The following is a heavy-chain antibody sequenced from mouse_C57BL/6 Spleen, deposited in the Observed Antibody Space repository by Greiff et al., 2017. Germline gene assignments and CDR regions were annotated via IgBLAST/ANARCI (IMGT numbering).Heavy chain of an antibody. D-gene: IGHD1-1*01. CDR3: ARLNYYGSSYRYAMDY. CDR2: ISYDGSN. J-gene: IGHJ4*01. V-gene: IGHV3-6*01. CDR1: GYSITSGYY. Sequence: EVQLQQSGPGLVKPSQSLSLTCSVTGYSITSGYYWNWIRQFPGNQLEWMGYISYDGSNNYNPSLKNRISITRDTSKNQFFLKLHSVTTEDTATYYCARLNYYGSSYRYAMDYWGQGTSVTVSS.